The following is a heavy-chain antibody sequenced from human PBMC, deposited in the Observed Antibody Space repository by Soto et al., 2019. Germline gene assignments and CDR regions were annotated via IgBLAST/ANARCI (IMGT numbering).Heavy chain of an antibody. J-gene: IGHJ3*02. CDR1: GGTFSSYA. V-gene: IGHV1-69*06. CDR3: ARLVWAWAVDI. CDR2: IIPIFGTA. D-gene: IGHD1-20*01. Sequence: SVKISCKASGGTFSSYAISWVRQAPGQGLEWMGGIIPIFGTANYAQKFQGRVTITADKSTSTAYMELSSLRSEDTAVYYCARLVWAWAVDIWGQGTMVTVSS.